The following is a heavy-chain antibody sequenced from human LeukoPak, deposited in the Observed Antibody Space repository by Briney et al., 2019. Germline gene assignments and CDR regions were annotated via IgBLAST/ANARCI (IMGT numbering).Heavy chain of an antibody. D-gene: IGHD1-26*01. Sequence: SQTLSLTCTVSGGSISSGSYYWSWIRQPAGKGLEWIGRIYTSGSTNYNPSLKSRVTISVDTSKNQFSLTLSSVTAADTAVYYCARVGASDEEAFDIWGQGTMVTVSS. CDR2: IYTSGST. V-gene: IGHV4-61*02. CDR1: GGSISSGSYY. CDR3: ARVGASDEEAFDI. J-gene: IGHJ3*02.